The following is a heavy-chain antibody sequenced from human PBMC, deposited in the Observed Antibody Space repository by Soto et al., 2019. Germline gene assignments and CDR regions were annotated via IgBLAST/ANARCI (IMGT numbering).Heavy chain of an antibody. CDR3: AKDGAVAPPVILGYFDY. V-gene: IGHV3-23*01. CDR2: IGGSGVNT. J-gene: IGHJ4*02. Sequence: GGSLRLSCAASGFTFSTYAMTWVRQAPGKGLEWVSGIGGSGVNTYYADSVKGRFTISRDNSKNTLYLQMSSLRAEDAAVYYSAKDGAVAPPVILGYFDYLGQGTLFTVSS. CDR1: GFTFSTYA. D-gene: IGHD2-2*01.